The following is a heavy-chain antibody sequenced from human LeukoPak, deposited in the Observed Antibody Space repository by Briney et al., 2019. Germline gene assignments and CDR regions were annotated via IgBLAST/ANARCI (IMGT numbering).Heavy chain of an antibody. CDR3: ARRHLGYCTGGSCYHFDY. CDR1: GDSINSSNYF. J-gene: IGHJ4*02. CDR2: IYFSGST. D-gene: IGHD2-15*01. Sequence: SETLSLTCTVSGDSINSSNYFWGWIRQPPGKGLEWIGSIYFSGSTYYKPSPKSRVTISVDTSKNHFSLNLSSVTAADTAVYYCARRHLGYCTGGSCYHFDYWGQGTLVTVSS. V-gene: IGHV4-39*02.